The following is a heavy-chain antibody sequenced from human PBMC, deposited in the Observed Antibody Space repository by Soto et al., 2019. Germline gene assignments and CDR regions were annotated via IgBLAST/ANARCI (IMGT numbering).Heavy chain of an antibody. J-gene: IGHJ5*02. CDR2: ISAYNGNT. CDR3: ARDEGAVAGTLDWFDP. CDR1: GYTFTSYG. V-gene: IGHV1-18*01. D-gene: IGHD6-19*01. Sequence: GASVKVSCKASGYTFTSYGISWVRQAPGQGLEWMGWISAYNGNTNYAQKLQGRVTMTTDTSTSTAYMELRSLRSDDTAVCYCARDEGAVAGTLDWFDPWGQGTLVTVSS.